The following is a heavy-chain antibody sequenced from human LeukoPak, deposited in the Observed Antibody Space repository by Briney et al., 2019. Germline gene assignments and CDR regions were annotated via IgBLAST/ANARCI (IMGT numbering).Heavy chain of an antibody. D-gene: IGHD1-26*01. J-gene: IGHJ4*02. V-gene: IGHV3-7*01. CDR1: GFTFSSHW. Sequence: GGSLRLSCAGSGFTFSSHWMSWVRQAPGKGLEWVANIKQGGSEIYYVDSVKGRFTISRDNSKNTLFLQMTSLRVEDTAVYYCAKDREKPSQFDYWGQGTLVTVSS. CDR2: IKQGGSEI. CDR3: AKDREKPSQFDY.